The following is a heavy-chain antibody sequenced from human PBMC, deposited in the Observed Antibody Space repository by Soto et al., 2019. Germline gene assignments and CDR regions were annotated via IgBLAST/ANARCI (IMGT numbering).Heavy chain of an antibody. CDR3: ARQGIVVVPAPVNWFDP. CDR1: GGSLSSSSYY. D-gene: IGHD2-2*01. CDR2: IYYSGST. J-gene: IGHJ5*02. V-gene: IGHV4-39*01. Sequence: LSLTCTVSGGSLSSSSYYWGWIRQPPGKGLEWIGSIYYSGSTYYNPSLKSRVTISVDTSKNQFSLKLSSVTAADTAVYYCARQGIVVVPAPVNWFDPWGQGTLVTVSS.